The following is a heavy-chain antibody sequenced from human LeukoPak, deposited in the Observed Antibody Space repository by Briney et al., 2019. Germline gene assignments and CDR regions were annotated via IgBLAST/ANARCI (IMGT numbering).Heavy chain of an antibody. J-gene: IGHJ6*03. D-gene: IGHD3-10*01. V-gene: IGHV3-7*01. CDR2: IKQDGSEK. CDR1: GFTFISYW. Sequence: GGSLRLSCAASGFTFISYWMSWVRQAPGKGLEWVANIKQDGSEKYYVDSVKGRFTISRDNAKNSLYLQMNSLRAEDTAVYYCARDMRRVAGSSGYYYYYYMDVWGKGTTVTVSS. CDR3: ARDMRRVAGSSGYYYYYYMDV.